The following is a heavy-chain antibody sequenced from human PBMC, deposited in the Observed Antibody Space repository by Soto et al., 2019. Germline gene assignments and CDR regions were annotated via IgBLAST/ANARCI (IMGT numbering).Heavy chain of an antibody. Sequence: SETLSLTCAVYGGSLSGYYWSWIRQSPGKGLEWIEEINHRGISDYNPSLKSRVTISIDASKNHVSLELTSVTAADTAVYYCARSDNRNSLYGVDVWGKGTAVTVSS. CDR1: GGSLSGYY. CDR3: ARSDNRNSLYGVDV. CDR2: INHRGIS. D-gene: IGHD1-7*01. J-gene: IGHJ6*04. V-gene: IGHV4-34*01.